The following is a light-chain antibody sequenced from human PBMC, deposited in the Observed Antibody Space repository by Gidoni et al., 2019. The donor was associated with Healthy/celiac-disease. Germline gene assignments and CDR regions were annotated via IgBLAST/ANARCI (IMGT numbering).Light chain of an antibody. J-gene: IGKJ5*01. V-gene: IGKV1-33*01. CDR2: EAS. CDR1: QDISNY. CDR3: QQYDNLLPT. Sequence: DIQMTQSPFSLSASVGDRVTITCQASQDISNYVNWYQQKPGKAPKLLIYEASNLETGVPSRFSGSGSGTDFTFTISSLQPEDIATYYCQQYDNLLPTFGQGTRLEIK.